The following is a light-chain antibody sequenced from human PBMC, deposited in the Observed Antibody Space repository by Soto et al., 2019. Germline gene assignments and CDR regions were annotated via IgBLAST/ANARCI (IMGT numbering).Light chain of an antibody. CDR1: QSINIY. V-gene: IGKV1-39*01. CDR3: QQTYSTPWT. Sequence: DIQMTQSPSSLSASVGDRVTITCRASQSINIYLNWYQQKPGKAPKLLIYAASSLLTGVPLRFSGSESGTDFTLTISTLQPEDFATYYCQQTYSTPWTFGQGTKVEIK. CDR2: AAS. J-gene: IGKJ1*01.